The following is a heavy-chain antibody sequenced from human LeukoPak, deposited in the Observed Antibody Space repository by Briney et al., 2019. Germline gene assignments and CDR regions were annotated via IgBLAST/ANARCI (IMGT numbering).Heavy chain of an antibody. CDR2: IYPGDSDT. CDR3: ARRVAAAGTRGAFDI. J-gene: IGHJ3*02. D-gene: IGHD6-13*01. Sequence: RHGESLKISCKGSGYSFTSYWIGWVRQMPGKGLEWMGIIYPGDSDTRYSPSFQGQVTISADKSISTAYLQWSSLKASDTAMYYCARRVAAAGTRGAFDIWGQGTMVTVSS. CDR1: GYSFTSYW. V-gene: IGHV5-51*01.